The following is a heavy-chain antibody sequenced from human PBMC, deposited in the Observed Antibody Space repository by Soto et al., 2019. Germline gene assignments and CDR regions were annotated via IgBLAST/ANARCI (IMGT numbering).Heavy chain of an antibody. J-gene: IGHJ6*02. D-gene: IGHD1-1*01. CDR2: VSYTGST. V-gene: IGHV4-59*12. CDR3: ARGGAGWKYYGMDV. Sequence: PSETLSLTCTVSGGSISNYYWSWIRQPPGKGLEWIGFVSYTGSTNYNPSLKSRVTISVDTSKNQFSLKLSSVTAADTAVYYCARGGAGWKYYGMDVWGQGTTVTVS. CDR1: GGSISNYY.